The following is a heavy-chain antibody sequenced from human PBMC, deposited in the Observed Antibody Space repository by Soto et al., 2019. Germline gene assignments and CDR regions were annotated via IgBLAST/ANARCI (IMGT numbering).Heavy chain of an antibody. CDR1: GFTFSSYG. J-gene: IGHJ4*02. CDR3: ARNQDPSAYYDFWSGQGYYFDY. V-gene: IGHV3-33*01. CDR2: IWYDGSNK. D-gene: IGHD3-3*01. Sequence: GGSLRLSCAASGFTFSSYGMHWVRQAPGKGLEWVAVIWYDGSNKYYADSVKGRFTISRDNSKNTLYLQMNSLRAEDTAVYYCARNQDPSAYYDFWSGQGYYFDYWGQGTLVTVSS.